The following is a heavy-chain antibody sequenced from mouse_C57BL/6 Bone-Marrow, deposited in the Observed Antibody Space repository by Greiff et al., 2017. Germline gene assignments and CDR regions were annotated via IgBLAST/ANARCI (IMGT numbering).Heavy chain of an antibody. CDR1: GYTFTSYW. J-gene: IGHJ4*01. V-gene: IGHV1-64*01. CDR3: AKGAYYSNYVAMDY. Sequence: QVQLQQPGAELVKPGASVKMSCTASGYTFTSYWITWVKQRPGQGLEWIGMIHPNSGSTNYNEKFKSKATLTVDKSSSTASMQLSSLTSEDSAVYDCAKGAYYSNYVAMDYWGQGTSVTVSS. D-gene: IGHD2-5*01. CDR2: IHPNSGST.